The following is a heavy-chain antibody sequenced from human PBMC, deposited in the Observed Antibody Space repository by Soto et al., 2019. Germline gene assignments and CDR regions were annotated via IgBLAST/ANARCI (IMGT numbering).Heavy chain of an antibody. CDR1: GDSVSSNSAA. CDR3: AREDWNYGLHYYYYYGMDV. V-gene: IGHV6-1*01. J-gene: IGHJ6*02. Sequence: SQTLSLTCAISGDSVSSNSAAWNWIRQSPSRGLEWLGRTYYRSKWYNDYAVSVKSRITINPDTSKNQFSLQLNSVTPEDTAVYYCAREDWNYGLHYYYYYGMDVWGPGTTVTVSS. D-gene: IGHD1-7*01. CDR2: TYYRSKWYN.